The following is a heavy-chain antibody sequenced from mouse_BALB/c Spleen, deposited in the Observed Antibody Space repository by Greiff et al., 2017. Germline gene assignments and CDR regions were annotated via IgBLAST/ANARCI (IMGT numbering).Heavy chain of an antibody. D-gene: IGHD4-1*01. CDR1: GYSFTSYY. Sequence: VQLQQSGPELMKPGASVKISCKASGYSFTSYYMHWVKQSHGKSLEWIGYIDPFNGGTSYNQKFKGKATLTVDKSSSTAYMHLSSLTSEDSAVYYCARKLGYYYAMDYWGQGTSVTVSS. V-gene: IGHV1S135*01. CDR2: IDPFNGGT. J-gene: IGHJ4*01. CDR3: ARKLGYYYAMDY.